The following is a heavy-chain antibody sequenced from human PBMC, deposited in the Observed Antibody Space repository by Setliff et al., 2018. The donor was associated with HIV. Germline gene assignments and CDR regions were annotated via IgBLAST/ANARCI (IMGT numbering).Heavy chain of an antibody. CDR2: IYHSGNT. CDR3: ARSSTMVRGVDAFDI. V-gene: IGHV4-38-2*01. CDR1: GYSSSSGYF. Sequence: LSLTCAVSGYSSSSGYFWGWIRQPPGKGLEWIGSIYHSGNTYYKPSLKSRATISVDTSKTHFSLKVTSVTAADTAVYYCARSSTMVRGVDAFDIWGQGTMVTVSS. J-gene: IGHJ3*02. D-gene: IGHD3-10*01.